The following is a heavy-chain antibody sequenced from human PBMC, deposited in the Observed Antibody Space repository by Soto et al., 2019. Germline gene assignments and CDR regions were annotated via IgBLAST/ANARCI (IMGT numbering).Heavy chain of an antibody. CDR1: GFTFSSYA. D-gene: IGHD3-10*01. CDR3: ARVSPSDFGAFDI. J-gene: IGHJ3*02. V-gene: IGHV3-30*04. Sequence: GGSLRLSCAASGFTFSSYAMSWVRQAPGKGLEWVAVISYDGSNKYYADSVKGRFTISRDNSKNTLYLQMNSLRAEDTAVYYCARVSPSDFGAFDIWGQGTMVTVSS. CDR2: ISYDGSNK.